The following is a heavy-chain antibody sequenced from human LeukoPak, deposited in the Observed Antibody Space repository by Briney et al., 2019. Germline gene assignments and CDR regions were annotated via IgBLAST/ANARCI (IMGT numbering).Heavy chain of an antibody. CDR2: IKSKTDGGTI. V-gene: IGHV3-15*01. CDR3: TTDVESPAGYSYGFDY. D-gene: IGHD5-18*01. J-gene: IGHJ4*02. Sequence: PGGSLRLSCAVSGFPFSNAWMSWVRQAPGKGLEWLGRIKSKTDGGTIDYAAPVKGRFTISRDDSKNTLYLQMNSLKTEDTAVYYCTTDVESPAGYSYGFDYWGQGTLVTVSS. CDR1: GFPFSNAW.